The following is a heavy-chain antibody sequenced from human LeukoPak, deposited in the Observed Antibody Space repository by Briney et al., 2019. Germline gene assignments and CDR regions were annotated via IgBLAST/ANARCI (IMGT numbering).Heavy chain of an antibody. CDR2: ISADGSVT. CDR1: GFTFSRYW. Sequence: GGSLRLSCADSGFTFSRYWMHWVSQTPGKGLVLVSCISADGSVTRYADSVKGRFTISRDNTKSTLYLQMNSLRAEDTAVYYCATAGGDGSRMGFDPWGQGTLVTVSS. V-gene: IGHV3-74*01. J-gene: IGHJ5*02. D-gene: IGHD2-15*01. CDR3: ATAGGDGSRMGFDP.